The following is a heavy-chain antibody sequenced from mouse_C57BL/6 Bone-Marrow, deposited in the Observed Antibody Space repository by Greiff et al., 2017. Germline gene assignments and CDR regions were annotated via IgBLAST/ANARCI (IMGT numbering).Heavy chain of an antibody. CDR1: GYTFTSYW. J-gene: IGHJ2*01. V-gene: IGHV1-59*01. CDR3: ARWLLRGYFDY. CDR2: IDPSDSYT. Sequence: LQQPGAELVRPGTSVKLSCKASGYTFTSYWMHWVKQRPGQGLEWIGVIDPSDSYTNYNQKFKGKATLTVDTSSSTAYMQLSSLTSEDSAVYYCARWLLRGYFDYWGQGTTLTVSS. D-gene: IGHD2-3*01.